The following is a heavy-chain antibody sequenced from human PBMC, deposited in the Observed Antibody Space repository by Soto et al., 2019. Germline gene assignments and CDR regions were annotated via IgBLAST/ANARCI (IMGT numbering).Heavy chain of an antibody. D-gene: IGHD3-22*01. J-gene: IGHJ4*02. CDR1: GFTFSSYG. V-gene: IGHV3-30*18. Sequence: QVQLVESGGGVVQPGRSLRLSCAASGFTFSSYGMHWVRQAPGKGLEWVAVISYDGSNKYYADSVKGRFTISRDNSKNTLYLQMNSLRAEDTAVYYCAKLYDSRDYWGQGTLVTVS. CDR2: ISYDGSNK. CDR3: AKLYDSRDY.